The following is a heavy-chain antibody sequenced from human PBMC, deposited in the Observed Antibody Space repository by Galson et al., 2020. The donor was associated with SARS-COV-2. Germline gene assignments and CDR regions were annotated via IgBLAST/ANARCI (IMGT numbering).Heavy chain of an antibody. CDR3: AGGTGGWIGYGSGGSCWTTLDV. D-gene: IGHD2-15*01. V-gene: IGHV6-1*01. Sequence: SQTLSLTCSISGDSVSSTSAARNWIRHSPSRGLEWLGRTYYRSKWNHDYATSLKSRITINPDMAQNQFSRQLDSVSPEDTATYYCAGGTGGWIGYGSGGSCWTTLDVWGQGITVTVSS. CDR2: TYYRSKWNH. J-gene: IGHJ6*02. CDR1: GDSVSSTSAA.